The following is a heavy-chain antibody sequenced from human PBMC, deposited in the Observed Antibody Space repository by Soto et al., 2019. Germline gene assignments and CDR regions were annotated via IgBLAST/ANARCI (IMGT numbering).Heavy chain of an antibody. CDR3: VCWMSAHFDY. CDR2: ISRDEDNT. CDR1: QFTFGGLG. D-gene: IGHD2-2*03. J-gene: IGHJ4*02. Sequence: VLLLESGGGFVQQVGSVRLSCASPQFTFGGLGLSWVRQSPGRGLEWVATISRDEDNTHYADSVNGLFTISNDRSTNTMHLHMASLRDEETAMYYCVCWMSAHFDYWGRGTRVTVSS. V-gene: IGHV3-23*01.